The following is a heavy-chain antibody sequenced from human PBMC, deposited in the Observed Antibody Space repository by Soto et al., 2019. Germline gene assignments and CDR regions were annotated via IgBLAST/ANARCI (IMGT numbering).Heavy chain of an antibody. CDR2: IFYSGNS. CDR1: GGSIRGGDYY. V-gene: IGHV4-31*03. CDR3: ARLSSLYYNSDYGGYYFDY. Sequence: QVQLQESGPGLVKPSQTLSLTCTVSGGSIRGGDYYWSWIRQHPGKGLEWIGYIFYSGNSFYNPSLQRGVTISVDTSKNQFSLQLSSVTAADTAIYYCARLSSLYYNSDYGGYYFDYWGQGTLVSVSS. D-gene: IGHD3-10*01. J-gene: IGHJ4*02.